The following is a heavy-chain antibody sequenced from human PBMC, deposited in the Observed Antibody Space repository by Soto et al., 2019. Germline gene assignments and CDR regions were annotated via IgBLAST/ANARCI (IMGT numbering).Heavy chain of an antibody. CDR3: AHIPNYYQYDWFDP. D-gene: IGHD3-16*01. CDR1: GFSLTTRGVG. CDR2: IYWDDDK. J-gene: IGHJ5*02. Sequence: QITLKESGPPLVKPTQTLTLTCTFSGFSLTTRGVGVGWIRQPPGKALECLALIYWDDDKRYSPSLQSRLSIHKDTSKNQVVLTMTNVDPVDTATYYCAHIPNYYQYDWFDPWGQGTLVSVSS. V-gene: IGHV2-5*02.